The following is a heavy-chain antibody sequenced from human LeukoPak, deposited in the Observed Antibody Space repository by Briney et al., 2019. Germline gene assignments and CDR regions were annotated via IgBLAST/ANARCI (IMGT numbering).Heavy chain of an antibody. CDR2: IKSKADGETI. D-gene: IGHD1-20*01. CDR3: STLTSRGLSDS. Sequence: GGSLRLSCAASGFTFTNAWMNWVRQAPGKGLEWVGRIKSKADGETIDYAAPVKGRFTFSRDDSKNMQYLQMNSLKSEDTAVYYCSTLTSRGLSDSWGQGTLVTVSS. J-gene: IGHJ4*02. CDR1: GFTFTNAW. V-gene: IGHV3-15*07.